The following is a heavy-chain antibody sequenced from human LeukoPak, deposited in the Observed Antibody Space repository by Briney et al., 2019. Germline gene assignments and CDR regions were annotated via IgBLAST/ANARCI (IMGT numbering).Heavy chain of an antibody. CDR3: ARDTDSSGLPPPDAFDI. CDR2: VIAYNGNT. D-gene: IGHD3-22*01. Sequence: ASVKVSCKASGYTFTSYGISWVRQAPGQRLEWLGWVIAYNGNTNYAQKLQGRVTMTTDTSTSTASMELRSLRSDDTAVYYCARDTDSSGLPPPDAFDIWGQGTMVTVSS. CDR1: GYTFTSYG. J-gene: IGHJ3*02. V-gene: IGHV1-18*01.